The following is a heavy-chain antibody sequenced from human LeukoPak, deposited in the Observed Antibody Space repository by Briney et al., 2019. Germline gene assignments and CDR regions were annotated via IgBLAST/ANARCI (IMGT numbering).Heavy chain of an antibody. CDR1: GFPFSSIA. V-gene: IGHV3-23*01. Sequence: GGSLSPSWAALGFPFSSIAMSWAGRAQGRGWGWVSAISGSGGSTYYADSVKGRFTISRDNSKNTLYLQMNSLRAEDTAVYYCAKGSTVTLFDYWGQGTLVTVSS. D-gene: IGHD4-17*01. J-gene: IGHJ4*02. CDR2: ISGSGGST. CDR3: AKGSTVTLFDY.